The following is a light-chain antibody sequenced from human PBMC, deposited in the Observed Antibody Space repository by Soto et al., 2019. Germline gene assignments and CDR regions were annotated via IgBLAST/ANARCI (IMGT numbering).Light chain of an antibody. J-gene: IGKJ1*01. CDR3: QQRSNWLGWT. Sequence: EIVLTHSPATLSLSPGERATLSCRASQSVSSYLAWYQQKPGQAPRLLIYDASNRATGIPARFSGSGSGTDFTLTISSLEPEDFAVYYCQQRSNWLGWTFGQGTKVE. V-gene: IGKV3-11*01. CDR2: DAS. CDR1: QSVSSY.